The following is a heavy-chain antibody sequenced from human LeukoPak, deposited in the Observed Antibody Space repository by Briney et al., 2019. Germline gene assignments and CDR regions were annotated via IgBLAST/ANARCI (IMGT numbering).Heavy chain of an antibody. Sequence: SETLSPTCSVSGGSINNYYWSWIRQPAEKGLEWIGRIYTSGNTNYSPSFKGRVTMSVDMSKNQFSLKLSSVTAADTAVYYCATCSGGSCYWGQGTLVTVSS. CDR3: ATCSGGSCY. CDR2: IYTSGNT. J-gene: IGHJ4*02. CDR1: GGSINNYY. V-gene: IGHV4-4*07. D-gene: IGHD2-15*01.